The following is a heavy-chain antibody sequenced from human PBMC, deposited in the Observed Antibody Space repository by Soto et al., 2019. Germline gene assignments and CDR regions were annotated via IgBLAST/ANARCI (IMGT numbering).Heavy chain of an antibody. J-gene: IGHJ6*02. D-gene: IGHD2-2*01. CDR1: GDTFSNYA. CDR2: FIPIFRTT. CDR3: ARDMIPAAPAYKYYAMDV. Sequence: HVQLVQSGAEVKKPGSSVKVSCKASGDTFSNYAISWVRQAPGQGLEWMGGFIPIFRTTDYAQNFQGRVRITAEESTSTAYVELSSLRAEATAVYFCARDMIPAAPAYKYYAMDVWGQGTPVTVSS. V-gene: IGHV1-69*01.